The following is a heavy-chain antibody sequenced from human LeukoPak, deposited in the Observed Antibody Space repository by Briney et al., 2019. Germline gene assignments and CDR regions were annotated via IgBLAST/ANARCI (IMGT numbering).Heavy chain of an antibody. J-gene: IGHJ4*02. CDR3: SRTDPSTTLIDY. CDR2: IRSKAYGGTA. V-gene: IGHV3-49*04. CDR1: GFTFGDYA. Sequence: PGRSLRLSCTSSGFTFGDYAMSWVRQAPGKGLEWVGFIRSKAYGGTADYAASVKGRFTVSRDDSKSTAYLQMNSLKTEDTAVYYCSRTDPSTTLIDYWGPGTLVTVSS. D-gene: IGHD4-11*01.